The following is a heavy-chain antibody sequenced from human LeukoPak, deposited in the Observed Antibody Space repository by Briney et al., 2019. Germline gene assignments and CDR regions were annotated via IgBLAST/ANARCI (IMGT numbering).Heavy chain of an antibody. CDR3: ARFPANWNYPYYYYYMDV. D-gene: IGHD1-7*01. CDR2: IYYSGST. V-gene: IGHV4-59*11. CDR1: GGSISSHY. J-gene: IGHJ6*03. Sequence: SETVSLTCTVSGGSISSHYWSWIRQPPGKGLEWIGYIYYSGSTNYNPSLKSRVTISVDTSKNQFSLKLSSVTAADTAVYYCARFPANWNYPYYYYYMDVWGKGTTVTVSS.